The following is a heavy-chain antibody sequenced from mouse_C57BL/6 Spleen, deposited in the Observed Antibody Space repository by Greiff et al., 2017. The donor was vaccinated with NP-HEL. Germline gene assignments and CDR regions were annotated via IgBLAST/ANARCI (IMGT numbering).Heavy chain of an antibody. J-gene: IGHJ2*01. CDR2: ISYDGSN. CDR1: GYSITSGYY. D-gene: IGHD2-4*01. CDR3: ARYDYDGYYFDY. V-gene: IGHV3-6*01. Sequence: EVKLVESGPGLVKPSQSLSLTCSVTGYSITSGYYWNWIRQFPGNKLEWMGYISYDGSNNYNPSLKNRISITRDTSKNQFFLKLNSVTTEDTATYYCARYDYDGYYFDYWGQGTTLTVSS.